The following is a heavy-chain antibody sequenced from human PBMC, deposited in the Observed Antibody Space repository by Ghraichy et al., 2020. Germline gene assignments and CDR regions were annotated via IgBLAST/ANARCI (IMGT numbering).Heavy chain of an antibody. CDR2: ITSGGSI. Sequence: GGSLRLSCAASGFTFSSYAMSWVRQAPGKGLEWVSGITSGGSIYYADSVKGRFTISRDNSNNTLYLQMNSLTAVDTAVYYCAKTTRLNVLTLVRGVYFDYGGQGTLVTVSS. CDR3: AKTTRLNVLTLVRGVYFDY. J-gene: IGHJ4*02. D-gene: IGHD3-10*01. V-gene: IGHV3-23*01. CDR1: GFTFSSYA.